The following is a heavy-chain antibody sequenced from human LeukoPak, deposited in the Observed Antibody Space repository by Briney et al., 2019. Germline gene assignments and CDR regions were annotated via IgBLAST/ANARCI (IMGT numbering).Heavy chain of an antibody. CDR2: ISSSSSTI. V-gene: IGHV3-48*01. CDR1: GFTFSSYS. D-gene: IGHD3-22*01. J-gene: IGHJ4*02. CDR3: VRDADYYDSSYFDY. Sequence: PGGSLRLSCAASGFTFSSYSMNWVRQAPGKGLEWVSYISSSSSTIYYADSVRGRFTISRDNAKNSLYLQMNSLRAEDTAVYYCVRDADYYDSSYFDYWGQGTLVTVSS.